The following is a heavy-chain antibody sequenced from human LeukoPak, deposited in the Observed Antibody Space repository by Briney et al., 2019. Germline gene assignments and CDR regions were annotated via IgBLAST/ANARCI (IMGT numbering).Heavy chain of an antibody. D-gene: IGHD3-22*01. V-gene: IGHV3-23*01. Sequence: PGGSLRLSCAASGFTFSSYAMSWVRQAPGKGLEWVSAISGSGGSTDYADSVKGRFTISRDNSKKTLYLKRNSLRAEDTAVYYCPQDSSGYYPSYCDYWGQGTLVTVSS. CDR2: ISGSGGST. CDR3: PQDSSGYYPSYCDY. J-gene: IGHJ4*02. CDR1: GFTFSSYA.